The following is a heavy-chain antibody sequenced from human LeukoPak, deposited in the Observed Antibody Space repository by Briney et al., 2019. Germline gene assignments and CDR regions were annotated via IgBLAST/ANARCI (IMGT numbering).Heavy chain of an antibody. CDR1: GGSISSYY. Sequence: SETLSLTCTVSGGSISSYYWRWLRQPPGKGLEWIGYIYYSGSTNYNPSLKCRVTISVDTSKNQFSLKLSSVTAADTAVYYCARLNLYYGMDVWGQGTTVTVSS. CDR2: IYYSGST. CDR3: ARLNLYYGMDV. V-gene: IGHV4-59*08. J-gene: IGHJ6*02.